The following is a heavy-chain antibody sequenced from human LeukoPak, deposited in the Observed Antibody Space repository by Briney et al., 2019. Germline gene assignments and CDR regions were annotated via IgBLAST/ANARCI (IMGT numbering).Heavy chain of an antibody. J-gene: IGHJ4*02. V-gene: IGHV3-23*01. Sequence: GSLRLSCAASGFTFSSYAMSWVRQAPGKGLEWVSAISGSGGSTYYAGSVKGRFTISRDNTKNTLYLQMNSLRAEDTAVYYCAKQIPAALYYFDYWGQGTLVTVSS. D-gene: IGHD2-2*01. CDR2: ISGSGGST. CDR1: GFTFSSYA. CDR3: AKQIPAALYYFDY.